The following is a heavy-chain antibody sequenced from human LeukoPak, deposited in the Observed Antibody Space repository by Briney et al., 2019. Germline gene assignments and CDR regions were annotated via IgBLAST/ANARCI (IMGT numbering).Heavy chain of an antibody. CDR2: ISGSGGST. V-gene: IGHV3-23*01. CDR1: GFTFSSYA. Sequence: GGSLRLSCAASGFTFSSYAMSWVRQAPGKGPEWVSAISGSGGSTYYADSVKGRFTISRDNSKNTLYLQMNSLRAEDTAVYYCAKDRPNYYGTNGHYYRRDGDCWGQGTLVTVSS. J-gene: IGHJ4*02. D-gene: IGHD3-22*01. CDR3: AKDRPNYYGTNGHYYRRDGDC.